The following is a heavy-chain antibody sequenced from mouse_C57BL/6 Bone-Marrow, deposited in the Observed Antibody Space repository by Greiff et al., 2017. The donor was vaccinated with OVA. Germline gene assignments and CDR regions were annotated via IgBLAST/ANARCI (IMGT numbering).Heavy chain of an antibody. Sequence: VQLQESGAELARPGASVKLSCKASGYTFTSYGISWVKQRTGQGLEWIGEIYPRSGNTYYNEKFKGKATLTADKSSSTAYMELRSLTSEDSAVYFCAREEIYYGSSPFFDYWGQGTTLTVSS. J-gene: IGHJ2*01. CDR3: AREEIYYGSSPFFDY. CDR2: IYPRSGNT. D-gene: IGHD1-1*01. V-gene: IGHV1-81*01. CDR1: GYTFTSYG.